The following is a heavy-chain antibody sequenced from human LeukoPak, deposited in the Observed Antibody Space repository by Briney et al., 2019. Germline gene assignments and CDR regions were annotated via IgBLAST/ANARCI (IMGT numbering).Heavy chain of an antibody. J-gene: IGHJ4*02. Sequence: SETLSLTCTVPRGSISSGDYYWSWLRQPPGPDLEWIGYIYYSGTTYYNPSLMSRVTISVDTSKNQFSLKLSSVTAADTAVYFCAREFPYGSGSYFNDYWGQGTLVTVSS. D-gene: IGHD3-10*01. CDR3: AREFPYGSGSYFNDY. CDR2: IYYSGTT. V-gene: IGHV4-30-4*08. CDR1: RGSISSGDYY.